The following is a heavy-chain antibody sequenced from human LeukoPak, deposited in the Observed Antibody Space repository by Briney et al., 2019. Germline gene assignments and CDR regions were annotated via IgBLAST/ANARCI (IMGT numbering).Heavy chain of an antibody. CDR2: ISGSGGST. J-gene: IGHJ4*02. D-gene: IGHD6-13*01. V-gene: IGHV3-23*01. Sequence: PGGSLRLSCAASGFTFSSYAMSWVRQAPGKGLEWVSAISGSGGSTYYADSVKGRFTISRDNSKNTLYLQMNSLRAEDTAVYYCAKEGVSGSWIQYYFDYWGQGTLVTVSS. CDR3: AKEGVSGSWIQYYFDY. CDR1: GFTFSSYA.